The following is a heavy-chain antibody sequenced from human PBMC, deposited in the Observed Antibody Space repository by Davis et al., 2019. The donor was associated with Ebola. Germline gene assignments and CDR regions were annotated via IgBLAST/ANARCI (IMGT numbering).Heavy chain of an antibody. CDR3: AREGGRYYDSSGYVFDI. D-gene: IGHD3-22*01. V-gene: IGHV1-46*01. Sequence: ASVKVSCKASGYRFTSYYMHWVRQAPGQGLEWMGIINPITGGTSYAQNFQVRVYMTRDTSTSTVYMELSSLRSEDTAVYYCAREGGRYYDSSGYVFDIWGQGTMVKVSS. CDR1: GYRFTSYY. J-gene: IGHJ3*02. CDR2: INPITGGT.